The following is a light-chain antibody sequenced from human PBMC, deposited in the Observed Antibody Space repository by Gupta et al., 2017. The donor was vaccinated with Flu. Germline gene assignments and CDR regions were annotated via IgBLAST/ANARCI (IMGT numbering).Light chain of an antibody. CDR2: DAS. V-gene: IGKV3-15*01. CDR1: QTVGNN. CDR3: QQEDNWPRT. J-gene: IGKJ1*01. Sequence: EIVMTQSPATLSVSPGERATLSCRASQTVGNNLAWYQQRPGQAPRLLIYDASSRATSIPVRFSGSGSGTEFTLTISSRQCEDFAVYHCQQEDNWPRTFGQGTKVDIK.